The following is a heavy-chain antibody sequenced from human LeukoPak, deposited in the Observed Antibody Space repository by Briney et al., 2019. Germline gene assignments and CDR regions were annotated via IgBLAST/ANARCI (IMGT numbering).Heavy chain of an antibody. V-gene: IGHV3-30*03. CDR3: ARRPIKYYYYGMDV. CDR2: ISYDGSNK. Sequence: PGGSLRLSCAASGFTFSSYGMHWVRQAPGKGLEWVTVISYDGSNKYYADSVKGRFTISRDNSKNTLYLQMNSLRAEDTAVYYCARRPIKYYYYGMDVWGQGTTVTVSS. J-gene: IGHJ6*02. CDR1: GFTFSSYG.